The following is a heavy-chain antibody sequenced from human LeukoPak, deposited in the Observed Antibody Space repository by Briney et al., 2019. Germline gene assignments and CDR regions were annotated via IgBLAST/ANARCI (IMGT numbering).Heavy chain of an antibody. CDR2: ISSSSSYI. D-gene: IGHD6-19*01. CDR3: ARDDAVAGLSFDY. Sequence: PGGSLRLSCAASRFSFSSYSMIWVRQAPGKGLEWVSSISSSSSYIYYADSVKGRFTISRDNAKNSLYLQMNSLRAEDTAVYYCARDDAVAGLSFDYWGQGTLVTVSS. V-gene: IGHV3-21*01. CDR1: RFSFSSYS. J-gene: IGHJ4*02.